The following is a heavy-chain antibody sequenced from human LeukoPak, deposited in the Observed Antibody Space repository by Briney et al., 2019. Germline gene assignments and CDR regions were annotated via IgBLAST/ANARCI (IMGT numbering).Heavy chain of an antibody. V-gene: IGHV3-21*01. CDR3: ARDRSGLNWFDP. J-gene: IGHJ5*02. CDR2: ISYDDSFI. CDR1: GFIFSSHH. D-gene: IGHD6-19*01. Sequence: GGSLRLSCAASGFIFSSHHMHWVRQPPGKGLEWVSSISYDDSFIYYGNSMKGRFTISRDNANNLLYLQMNSLRAEDTAVYYCARDRSGLNWFDPWGQGTLVTVSS.